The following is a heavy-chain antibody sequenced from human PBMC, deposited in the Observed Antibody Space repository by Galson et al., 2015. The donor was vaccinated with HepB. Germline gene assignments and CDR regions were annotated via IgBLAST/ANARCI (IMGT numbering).Heavy chain of an antibody. J-gene: IGHJ4*02. CDR1: GFTFGDYA. V-gene: IGHV3-74*01. CDR3: ARGFRVVRGVMSPYFDY. D-gene: IGHD3-10*01. CDR2: INSDGSST. Sequence: SLRLSCAASGFTFGDYAMSWVRQAPGKGLVWVSRINSDGSSTSYADSVKGRFTISRDNAKNTLYLQMNSLRAEDTAVYYCARGFRVVRGVMSPYFDYWGQGTLVTVSS.